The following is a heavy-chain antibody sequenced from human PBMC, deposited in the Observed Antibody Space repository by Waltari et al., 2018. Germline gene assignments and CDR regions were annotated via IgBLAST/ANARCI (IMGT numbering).Heavy chain of an antibody. CDR3: ARDYNSGSYWGSI. CDR2: IYYSGST. V-gene: IGHV4-39*07. Sequence: PGLVKPSETLSLTCTVSGGSISSSSYYWGWIRQPPGKGLEWIGSIYYSGSTYYNPSLKSRVTISVDTSKNQFSLKLSSVTAADTAVYYCARDYNSGSYWGSIWGQGTMVTVSS. D-gene: IGHD1-26*01. CDR1: GGSISSSSYY. J-gene: IGHJ3*02.